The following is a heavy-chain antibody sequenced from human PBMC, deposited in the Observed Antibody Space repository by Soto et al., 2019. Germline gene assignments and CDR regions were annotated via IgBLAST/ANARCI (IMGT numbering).Heavy chain of an antibody. D-gene: IGHD2-2*01. V-gene: IGHV1-69*06. CDR2: IIPMFGTA. CDR3: ARQKAMPPHFYSGMDV. Sequence: QVPLVQSGAEVKKPGSSVKVSCTASGGTFGSYTVTWVRQAPGQGLEWMGEIIPMFGTASYAQKFQGRVTLTADKSTTTAHMELSRLSSDDTAVYFCARQKAMPPHFYSGMDVWGQGTTVTVSS. J-gene: IGHJ6*02. CDR1: GGTFGSYT.